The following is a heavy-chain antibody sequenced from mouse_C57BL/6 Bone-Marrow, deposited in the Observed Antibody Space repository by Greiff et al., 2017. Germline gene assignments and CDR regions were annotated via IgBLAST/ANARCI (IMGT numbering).Heavy chain of an antibody. CDR1: GYSITSGYY. CDR3: ARGGYYGMGAMDY. CDR2: ISYDGSN. J-gene: IGHJ4*01. D-gene: IGHD1-1*01. Sequence: VQLKESGPGLVKPSQSLSLTCSVTGYSITSGYYWNWIRQFPGNKLEWMGYISYDGSNNYNPSLKNRISITRDTSKNQFFLKLNSVTTEDTATYYCARGGYYGMGAMDYWGQGTSVTVSS. V-gene: IGHV3-6*01.